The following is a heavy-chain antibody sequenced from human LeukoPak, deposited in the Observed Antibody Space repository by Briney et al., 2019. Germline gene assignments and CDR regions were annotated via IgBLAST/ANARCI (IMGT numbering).Heavy chain of an antibody. D-gene: IGHD3-10*01. V-gene: IGHV4-31*03. CDR3: ARDQEGSGTDY. Sequence: PSETLSLTCTVSGGPISSGDYYWSWIRQHPGKGLEWIGYIYYSGSTYYNPSLKSRVTISLDTSKNQFSLKLSSVTAADTAVYYCARDQEGSGTDYWGQGTLVTVSS. CDR1: GGPISSGDYY. CDR2: IYYSGST. J-gene: IGHJ4*02.